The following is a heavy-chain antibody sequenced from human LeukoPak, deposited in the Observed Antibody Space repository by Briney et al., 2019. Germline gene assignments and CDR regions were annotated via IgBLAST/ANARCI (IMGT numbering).Heavy chain of an antibody. CDR2: INQSGRT. CDR3: ARGSGDYENYAFDI. D-gene: IGHD2-21*02. CDR1: GGSFSGNY. Sequence: SETLSLTCGVYGGSFSGNYWSWIRQPPGKGLEWIGEINQSGRTNYNSSLKSRVTVSADTSKNLFSLKVNFVTAADTAVYYCARGSGDYENYAFDIWGQGTMVTVSS. V-gene: IGHV4-34*01. J-gene: IGHJ3*02.